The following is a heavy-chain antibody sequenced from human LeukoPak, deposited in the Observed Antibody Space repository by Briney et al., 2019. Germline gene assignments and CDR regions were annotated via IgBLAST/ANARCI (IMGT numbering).Heavy chain of an antibody. Sequence: SVKVSCKASGGTFSSYAISWVRQAPGQGLEWMEGIIPIFGTANYAQKFQGRVTITADESTSTAYMELSSLRSEDTAVYYCASEVAGPHYYYYYGMDVWGQGTTVTVSS. D-gene: IGHD6-19*01. V-gene: IGHV1-69*13. CDR2: IIPIFGTA. CDR1: GGTFSSYA. J-gene: IGHJ6*02. CDR3: ASEVAGPHYYYYYGMDV.